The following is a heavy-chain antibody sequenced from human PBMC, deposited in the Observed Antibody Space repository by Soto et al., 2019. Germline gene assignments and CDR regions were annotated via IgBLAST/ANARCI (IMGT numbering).Heavy chain of an antibody. Sequence: QVQLQESGPGLVKPSQTLSLTCTVSGGSISSGGYYWSWIRQHPGKGLEWIGYIYYSGSTYYNPPLKSRVTISVDTSKNQFSLKLSSVTAADTAVYYCARGSYDDSYYFDYWGQGTLVTVSS. J-gene: IGHJ4*02. D-gene: IGHD3-16*01. CDR3: ARGSYDDSYYFDY. CDR1: GGSISSGGYY. V-gene: IGHV4-31*03. CDR2: IYYSGST.